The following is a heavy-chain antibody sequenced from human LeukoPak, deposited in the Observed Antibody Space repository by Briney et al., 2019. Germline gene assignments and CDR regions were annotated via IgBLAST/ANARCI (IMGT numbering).Heavy chain of an antibody. CDR2: IYTSGST. V-gene: IGHV4-61*02. Sequence: SETLSLTCTVSRGSISSGSYYCSWIRQPAGKGLEWIGRIYTSGSTNYNPSLKSRVTISVDTPKNQFSLKLSSVSAADTAVYYCVRVGLTGSHYSYYYYMDVSGTGTPVTLSS. D-gene: IGHD3-9*01. J-gene: IGHJ6*03. CDR3: VRVGLTGSHYSYYYYMDV. CDR1: RGSISSGSYY.